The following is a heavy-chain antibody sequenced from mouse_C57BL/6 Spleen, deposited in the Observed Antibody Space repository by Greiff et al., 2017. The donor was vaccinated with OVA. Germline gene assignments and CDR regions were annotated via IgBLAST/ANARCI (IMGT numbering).Heavy chain of an antibody. CDR3: ARSGDYNGSIDY. CDR1: GYTFTSYW. D-gene: IGHD1-1*01. Sequence: QVQLQQPGAELVMPGASVKLSCKASGYTFTSYWMHWVKQRPGQGLEWIGEIDPSASDTHYNQKFKGKATLTVDKFSSTAYMQLSSLNSVDSAVYWCARSGDYNGSIDYWGQGTTLTVSS. J-gene: IGHJ2*01. V-gene: IGHV1-69*01. CDR2: IDPSASDT.